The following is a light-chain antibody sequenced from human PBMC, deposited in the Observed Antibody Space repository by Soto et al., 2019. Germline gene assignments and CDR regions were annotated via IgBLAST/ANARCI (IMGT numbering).Light chain of an antibody. CDR1: SSDVGGYNY. CDR3: CSYAGSYTLI. V-gene: IGLV2-11*01. CDR2: DVA. Sequence: QSVLTQPRSVSGSPGQSVTVSCTGSSSDVGGYNYVSWYQQHPGKAPKLLISDVANRASGVPDRFSGSKSGNTASLTISGLQPDDEAEYFCCSYAGSYTLILGGGTKLTVL. J-gene: IGLJ2*01.